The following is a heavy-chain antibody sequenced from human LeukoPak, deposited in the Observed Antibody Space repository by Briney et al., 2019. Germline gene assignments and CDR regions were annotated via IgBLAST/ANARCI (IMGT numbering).Heavy chain of an antibody. V-gene: IGHV3-21*01. CDR1: RFTFSSYT. Sequence: GGSLRLSCAASRFTFSSYTMNWVRQAPGKGLEWVSSISSSSTYIYYADSVKGRFTISRDNAKNSLYLQMNSLRAEDTAVYYCASYYYDSSTSYFDYWGQGTLVTVSS. J-gene: IGHJ4*02. CDR3: ASYYYDSSTSYFDY. CDR2: ISSSSTYI. D-gene: IGHD3-22*01.